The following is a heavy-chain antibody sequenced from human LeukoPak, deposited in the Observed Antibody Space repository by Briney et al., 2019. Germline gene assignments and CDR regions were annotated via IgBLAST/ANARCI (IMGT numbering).Heavy chain of an antibody. V-gene: IGHV4-59*01. Sequence: SETLSLTCTVSGGSISSYYWSWIRQPPGKGLEWIGYIYYSGSTNYNPSLKGRVTISVDTSKNQFSLKLSSVTAADTAVYYCARAQLRYFDWFPDFDYWGQGTLVTVSS. D-gene: IGHD3-9*01. J-gene: IGHJ4*02. CDR2: IYYSGST. CDR1: GGSISSYY. CDR3: ARAQLRYFDWFPDFDY.